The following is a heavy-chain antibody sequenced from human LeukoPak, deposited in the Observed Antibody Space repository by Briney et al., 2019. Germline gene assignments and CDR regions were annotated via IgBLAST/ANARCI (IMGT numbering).Heavy chain of an antibody. CDR3: ARAGGYCGRISCPYYFDY. J-gene: IGHJ4*02. D-gene: IGHD2-15*01. CDR1: RGTFSSYT. CDR2: IIPIFGTA. Sequence: SVKVSCKASRGTFSSYTISWVRQAPGQGLEWMGGIIPIFGTANYAQKFQGRVTITADESTSTAYMELSSLRSEDTAVYYCARAGGYCGRISCPYYFDYWGQGSLVAVSS. V-gene: IGHV1-69*13.